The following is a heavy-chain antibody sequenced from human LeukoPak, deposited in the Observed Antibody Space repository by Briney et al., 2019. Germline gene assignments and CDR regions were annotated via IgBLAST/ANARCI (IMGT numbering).Heavy chain of an antibody. CDR1: GFTFSSSG. Sequence: GRSLRLSCAASGFTFSSSGMHWVRQAPGKGLEWVAVVSNDGSNKYYADSVKGRFTISRDSSRNTLYLQVSSLKAEDTALYYCAKDRGSRYCSGGTCSGDAFDIWGQGTMVTVSS. D-gene: IGHD2-15*01. V-gene: IGHV3-30*18. J-gene: IGHJ3*02. CDR2: VSNDGSNK. CDR3: AKDRGSRYCSGGTCSGDAFDI.